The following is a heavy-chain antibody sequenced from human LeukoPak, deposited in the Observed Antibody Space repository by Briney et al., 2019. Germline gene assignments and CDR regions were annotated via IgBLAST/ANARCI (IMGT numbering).Heavy chain of an antibody. Sequence: ASVKVSCTASGYTFTSYGISWVRQAPGQGLEWMGWISAYNGNTNYAQKLQGRVTMTTDTSTSTAYMELRSLRSDDTAVYYCARTRKPSIVVVPAALNVWGQGTLVTVSS. V-gene: IGHV1-18*01. D-gene: IGHD2-2*01. CDR3: ARTRKPSIVVVPAALNV. CDR1: GYTFTSYG. J-gene: IGHJ4*02. CDR2: ISAYNGNT.